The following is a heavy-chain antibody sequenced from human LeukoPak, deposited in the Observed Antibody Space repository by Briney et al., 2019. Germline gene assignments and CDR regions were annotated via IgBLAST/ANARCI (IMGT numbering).Heavy chain of an antibody. J-gene: IGHJ4*02. Sequence: SETLSLTCSVSGGSISGISYYWGWIRQPPEKGLEWIGNIYYSGSTYNNPSLKSRVIISVDTSKNQFSLKLTSVTAADTAVYYCARQGVVGATGFDYWGQGTLVTVSS. CDR3: ARQGVVGATGFDY. D-gene: IGHD1-26*01. CDR2: IYYSGST. V-gene: IGHV4-39*01. CDR1: GGSISGISYY.